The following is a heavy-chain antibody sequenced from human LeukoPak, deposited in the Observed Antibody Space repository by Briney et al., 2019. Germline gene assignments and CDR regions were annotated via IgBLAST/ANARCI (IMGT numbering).Heavy chain of an antibody. V-gene: IGHV1-8*03. Sequence: ASVKVSCKASGYTFTAYHMHWVRQAAGQGFEWMGWMHPNSGDTGYAHNLQGRITITRDSSTATVFMELSSLRSEDTAMYYCARGRLNGNVDFWGQGTLVTVSS. CDR2: MHPNSGDT. CDR1: GYTFTAYH. J-gene: IGHJ4*02. CDR3: ARGRLNGNVDF. D-gene: IGHD1-20*01.